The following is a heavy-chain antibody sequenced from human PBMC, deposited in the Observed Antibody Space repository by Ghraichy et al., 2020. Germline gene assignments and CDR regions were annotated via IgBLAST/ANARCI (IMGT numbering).Heavy chain of an antibody. J-gene: IGHJ6*02. CDR3: ARDKWYYGMDV. CDR1: GDSLSTNTAA. D-gene: IGHD1-26*01. CDR2: TYYRSKWYN. Sequence: SQTLSLTCVISGDSLSTNTAAWIWIRQSPSRGLEWLGKTYYRSKWYNDYAVSVKSRITVNPDTSKNQLSLQLSSVTPEDTVVYYCARDKWYYGMDVWGHGTTVTVSS. V-gene: IGHV6-1*01.